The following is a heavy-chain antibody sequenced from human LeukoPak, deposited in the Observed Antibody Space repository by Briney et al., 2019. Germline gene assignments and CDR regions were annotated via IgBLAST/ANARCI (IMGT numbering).Heavy chain of an antibody. D-gene: IGHD6-19*01. Sequence: SETLSLTCTVSGGSISSYYWGWIRQAPGKGLEWIGSMYYSGSTYYNPSLKSRVTISINTSKNQFSLKLSSVTAADTAVYYCARAGGSGLIDYWGQGTLVTVSS. CDR2: MYYSGST. CDR3: ARAGGSGLIDY. CDR1: GGSISSYY. V-gene: IGHV4-39*07. J-gene: IGHJ4*02.